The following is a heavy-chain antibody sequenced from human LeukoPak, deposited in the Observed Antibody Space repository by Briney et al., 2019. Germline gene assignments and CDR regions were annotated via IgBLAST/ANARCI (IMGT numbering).Heavy chain of an antibody. Sequence: PGGSLRLSCAASGFTFSSYGMHWVRQAPGKGLEWVAFIRYDGSNKYYADSVKGRFTISRDNSKNTLYLQMNSLRAEDTAVYYCAKDQYKVAATSLFDYWGQGTLVTVSS. J-gene: IGHJ4*02. D-gene: IGHD1-26*01. V-gene: IGHV3-30*02. CDR3: AKDQYKVAATSLFDY. CDR1: GFTFSSYG. CDR2: IRYDGSNK.